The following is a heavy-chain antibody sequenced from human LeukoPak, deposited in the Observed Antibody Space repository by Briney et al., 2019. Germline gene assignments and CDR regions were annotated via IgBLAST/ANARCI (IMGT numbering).Heavy chain of an antibody. J-gene: IGHJ4*02. CDR3: ARQTFGALYFDS. V-gene: IGHV4-59*01. D-gene: IGHD3-10*01. Sequence: SETLSLTCTVSGGSISSYYWSWIRQPPGKGLEWIGYIYYSGSTNYNLPLKSRVTISVDTSKNQFSLKLSSVTAADTAVYYCARQTFGALYFDSWGQGTLVTVSS. CDR1: GGSISSYY. CDR2: IYYSGST.